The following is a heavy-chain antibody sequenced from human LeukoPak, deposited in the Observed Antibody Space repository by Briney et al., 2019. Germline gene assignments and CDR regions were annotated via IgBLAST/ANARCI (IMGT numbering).Heavy chain of an antibody. J-gene: IGHJ4*02. V-gene: IGHV3-23*01. Sequence: GGSLRLSCVASGFSFSSYAMSWVRQAPGKGLEWVSAISGSGGSTYYADSVKGRFTISRDNSKNTLYLRMNSLRAEDTAVYYCANPRFGELFPLDYWGQGTLVTVSS. CDR3: ANPRFGELFPLDY. D-gene: IGHD3-10*01. CDR1: GFSFSSYA. CDR2: ISGSGGST.